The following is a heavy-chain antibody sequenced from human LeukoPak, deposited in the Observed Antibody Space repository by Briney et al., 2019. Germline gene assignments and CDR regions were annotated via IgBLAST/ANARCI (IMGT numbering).Heavy chain of an antibody. J-gene: IGHJ2*01. D-gene: IGHD5-18*01. CDR2: INWSGVST. V-gene: IGHV3-20*04. CDR3: AKGKDTLNPYWYFDV. CDR1: GCSFDDYA. Sequence: GGSLRLSCAASGCSFDDYAMSWVRQAPGKGLEWVSGINWSGVSTGYADSVKGRFTISRDNTKNSLFLQLNSLRAEDTAFYYCAKGKDTLNPYWYFDVWGRGTLVSVSS.